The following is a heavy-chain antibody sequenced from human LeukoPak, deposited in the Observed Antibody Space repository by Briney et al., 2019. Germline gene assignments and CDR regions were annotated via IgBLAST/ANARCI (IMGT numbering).Heavy chain of an antibody. J-gene: IGHJ4*02. CDR2: IYSGGST. D-gene: IGHD3-9*01. CDR1: GFTVSSNY. Sequence: GGSLRLSCAASGFTVSSNYMSWVRQAPGKGLKWVSVIYSGGSTYYADSVKGRFSISRDNSKNTLYLQMNSLRAEDTAVYYCARLRRYDPIDYWGQGTLVTVPS. CDR3: ARLRRYDPIDY. V-gene: IGHV3-66*01.